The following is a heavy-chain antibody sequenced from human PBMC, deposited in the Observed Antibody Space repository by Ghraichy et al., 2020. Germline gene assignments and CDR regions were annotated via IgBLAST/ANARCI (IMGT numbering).Heavy chain of an antibody. CDR2: INPYSADT. CDR3: ARRSATSDRFDL. J-gene: IGHJ5*02. Sequence: ASVKVSCKASGYKFTANFIHWLRQAPGQGLEWLGRINPYSADTHYSQTFQGRVALSRDTATNTSYMELTGLGPADTAVYFCARRSATSDRFDLWGQGTLITF. D-gene: IGHD1-26*01. CDR1: GYKFTANF. V-gene: IGHV1-2*06.